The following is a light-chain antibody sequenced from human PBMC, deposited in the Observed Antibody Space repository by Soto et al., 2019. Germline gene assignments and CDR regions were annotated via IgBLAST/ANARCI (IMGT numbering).Light chain of an antibody. CDR2: DAS. Sequence: RITITFRASQSISSWLGWYQQKPGKASKLLIYDASSLESGVPSRFSGSGSGAEFTLTISSLQPEDFATYYCQQSYSTMLTFGGGGKVDIK. CDR1: QSISSW. CDR3: QQSYSTMLT. J-gene: IGKJ4*01. V-gene: IGKV1-39*01.